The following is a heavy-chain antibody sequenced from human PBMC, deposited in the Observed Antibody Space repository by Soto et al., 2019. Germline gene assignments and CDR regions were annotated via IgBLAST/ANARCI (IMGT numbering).Heavy chain of an antibody. D-gene: IGHD2-2*01. V-gene: IGHV3-23*01. J-gene: IGHJ4*02. CDR1: GFTFSSYA. CDR2: ISGSGGST. CDR3: AKENTKYCSSTSCYGDGLDYFDY. Sequence: GGSLRLSCAASGFTFSSYAMSWVRQAPGKGLEWVSAISGSGGSTYYADSVKGRFTISRDNSKNTLYLQMNSLRAEDTAVYYCAKENTKYCSSTSCYGDGLDYFDYWGQGTLVTVSS.